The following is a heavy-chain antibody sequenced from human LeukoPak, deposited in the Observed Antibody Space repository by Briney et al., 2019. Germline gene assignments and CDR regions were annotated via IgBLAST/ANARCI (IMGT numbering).Heavy chain of an antibody. Sequence: PGGSLRLSCAASGFTFSSYSMNWVRQAPGKGLEWVSYISSSSSTIYYADSVKGRFTISRDNAKNSLYLQMNSLRAEDTAVYYCAKPGTDSSFDYYYYMDVWGKGATVTISS. V-gene: IGHV3-48*01. CDR1: GFTFSSYS. CDR2: ISSSSSTI. D-gene: IGHD1-7*01. CDR3: AKPGTDSSFDYYYYMDV. J-gene: IGHJ6*03.